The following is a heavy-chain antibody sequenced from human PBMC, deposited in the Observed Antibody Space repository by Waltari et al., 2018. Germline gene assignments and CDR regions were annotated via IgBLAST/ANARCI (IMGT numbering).Heavy chain of an antibody. Sequence: QVQLQQWGAGLLKPSETLSLTCAVYGGSFSGYYWSWIRQPPGKGLEWIGEINHSGSTNYNPSLKSRVTISVDTSKNQFSLKLSSVTAADTAVYYCARGRGYCSSTSCYVVSMGYYYYMDVWGKGTTVTISS. CDR3: ARGRGYCSSTSCYVVSMGYYYYMDV. CDR2: INHSGST. CDR1: GGSFSGYY. D-gene: IGHD2-2*01. J-gene: IGHJ6*03. V-gene: IGHV4-34*01.